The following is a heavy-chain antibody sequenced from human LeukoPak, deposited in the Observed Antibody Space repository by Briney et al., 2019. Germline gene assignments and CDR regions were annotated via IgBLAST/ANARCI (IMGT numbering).Heavy chain of an antibody. CDR1: GYTFTNYG. D-gene: IGHD4-17*01. Sequence: PAASVKVSCKASGYTFTNYGVTWVRQAPGQGLEWMGWISVYYGNTNYAQNFQDRVTMTTDTSTNTAYMELRSLRYDDTAVHYCARASPPDYGSFDYWGQGTLVTVSS. CDR2: ISVYYGNT. V-gene: IGHV1-18*01. J-gene: IGHJ4*02. CDR3: ARASPPDYGSFDY.